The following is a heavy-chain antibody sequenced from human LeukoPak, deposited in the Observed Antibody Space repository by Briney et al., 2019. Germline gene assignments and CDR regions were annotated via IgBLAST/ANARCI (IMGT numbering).Heavy chain of an antibody. D-gene: IGHD3-3*01. V-gene: IGHV1-69*06. CDR3: ARVAYYDFWSGYSHRDYYYYMDV. J-gene: IGHJ6*03. CDR1: GGTFSSYA. CDR2: IIPIFGTA. Sequence: GASVKVSCKASGGTFSSYAISWVRQAPGQGLEWMGGIIPIFGTANYAQKFQGRVTITADKSTSTAYMELSSLRSEDTAVYYCARVAYYDFWSGYSHRDYYYYMDVWGKGTTVTVSS.